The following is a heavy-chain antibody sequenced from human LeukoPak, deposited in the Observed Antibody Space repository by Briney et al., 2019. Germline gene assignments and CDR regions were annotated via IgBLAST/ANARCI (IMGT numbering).Heavy chain of an antibody. Sequence: SETLSLTCSVSGDSISSSDYSWSWIRQPPGKGLEWIGYIYHSGSTYYNPSLKSRVTISVDRSKNQFSLKLSSVTAADTAVYYCARVGAPEGYYYYYGMDVWGQGTTVTVSS. CDR2: IYHSGST. CDR3: ARVGAPEGYYYYYGMDV. V-gene: IGHV4-30-2*01. J-gene: IGHJ6*02. D-gene: IGHD3-16*01. CDR1: GDSISSSDYS.